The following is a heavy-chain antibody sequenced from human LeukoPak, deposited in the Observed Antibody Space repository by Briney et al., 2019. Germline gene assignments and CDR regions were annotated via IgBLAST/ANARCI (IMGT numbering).Heavy chain of an antibody. V-gene: IGHV6-1*01. J-gene: IGHJ6*02. Sequence: SQTLSLTCAISGDSVSSKSAAWNWIRQSPSRGLEWLGRTYYRSKWYNDYAVSVKSRITINPDTSKNQFSLQLNSVTPEDTAVYYCARDSGGPQWPHYGMDVWGQGTTVTVSS. CDR3: ARDSGGPQWPHYGMDV. CDR2: TYYRSKWYN. CDR1: GDSVSSKSAA. D-gene: IGHD6-19*01.